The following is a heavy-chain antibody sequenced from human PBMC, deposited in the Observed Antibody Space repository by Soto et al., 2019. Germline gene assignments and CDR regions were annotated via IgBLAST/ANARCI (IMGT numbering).Heavy chain of an antibody. V-gene: IGHV1-69*13. CDR2: IIPIFGTA. CDR1: GGTFSSYA. Sequence: SVKVSGKASGGTFSSYAISWVRQAPGQGLEWMGGIIPIFGTANYAQKFQGRVTITADESTSTAYMELSSLRSEDTAVYYCARVYCSSTSCYSYYYYGMDVWGQGTTVTVSS. CDR3: ARVYCSSTSCYSYYYYGMDV. D-gene: IGHD2-2*02. J-gene: IGHJ6*02.